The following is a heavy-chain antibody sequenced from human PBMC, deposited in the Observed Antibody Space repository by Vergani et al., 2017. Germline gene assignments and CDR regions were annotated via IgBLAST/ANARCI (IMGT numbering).Heavy chain of an antibody. D-gene: IGHD2-15*01. CDR3: AKEGGGYCSGGTCYPEY. J-gene: IGHJ4*02. CDR2: IRSDESRR. Sequence: VQVVESGGGLIKPGGSLRLSCVVSGITFQNAWINWVRQAPGKGLEWVASIRSDESRRYYGDSMEGPFTISRDNSKNTLYLQMKSLRPEDTAVYYCAKEGGGYCSGGTCYPEYWGQGTLVIVSS. CDR1: GITFQNAW. V-gene: IGHV3-30*02.